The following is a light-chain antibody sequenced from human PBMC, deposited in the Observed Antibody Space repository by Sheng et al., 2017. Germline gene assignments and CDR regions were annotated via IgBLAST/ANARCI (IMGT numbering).Light chain of an antibody. CDR3: QQYDHYPWT. V-gene: IGKV1-5*01. J-gene: IGKJ1*01. Sequence: DIQMTQSPSTLSASVGDRVTITCRASQSISSRLAWYQQKPGKAPKSLIFASSSLRSGVPSRFRGSGYGTDFTLTITSLQPEDSATYYYQQYDHYPWTFGQGTKGGNQT. CDR2: ASS. CDR1: QSISSR.